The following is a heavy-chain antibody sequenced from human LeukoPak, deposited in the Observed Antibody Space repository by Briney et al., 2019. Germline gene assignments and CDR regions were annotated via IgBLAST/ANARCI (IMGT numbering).Heavy chain of an antibody. CDR2: IYTSGST. D-gene: IGHD3-22*01. CDR1: GGSISSGSYY. CDR3: ARETYDSSGLDY. Sequence: SQTLSLTCTVSGGSISSGSYYWSWIRQPAGEGLEWIGRIYTSGSTNYNPSLKSRVTISVDTSKNQFSLKLSSVTAADTAVYYCARETYDSSGLDYWGQGTLVTVSS. J-gene: IGHJ4*02. V-gene: IGHV4-61*02.